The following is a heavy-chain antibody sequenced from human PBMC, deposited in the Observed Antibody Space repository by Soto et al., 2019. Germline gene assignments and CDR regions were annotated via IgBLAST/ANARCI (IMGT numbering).Heavy chain of an antibody. Sequence: GGSLRLSCAASGFTVSSDYISWVRQAPGKGLEWVSVIYRGGSPYYTDSVKGRFTISRDSSKNMLFLQMNSVTAEDTAVYFCARGQSSDYEQPVNWGQGTLVTVSS. J-gene: IGHJ4*02. CDR1: GFTVSSDY. CDR2: IYRGGSP. CDR3: ARGQSSDYEQPVN. D-gene: IGHD3-16*01. V-gene: IGHV3-53*01.